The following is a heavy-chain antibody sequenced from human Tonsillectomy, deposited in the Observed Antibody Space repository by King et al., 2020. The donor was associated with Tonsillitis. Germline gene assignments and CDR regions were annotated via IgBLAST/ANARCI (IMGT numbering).Heavy chain of an antibody. Sequence: VQLVESGGGLVKPGGSLRLSCAASGFTFNTYTMNWVRQAPGKGLEWVSSISSSRSYIYYADSVRGRFTISRDNAKNSLYLHMNSLRAEDTAVYYCAREGVGGYGLGYDTSGPFDYWGQGTLVTVSS. J-gene: IGHJ4*02. D-gene: IGHD3-22*01. CDR1: GFTFNTYT. V-gene: IGHV3-21*01. CDR3: AREGVGGYGLGYDTSGPFDY. CDR2: ISSSRSYI.